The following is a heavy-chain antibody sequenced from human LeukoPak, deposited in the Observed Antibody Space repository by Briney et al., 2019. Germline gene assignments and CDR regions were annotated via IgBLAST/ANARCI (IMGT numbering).Heavy chain of an antibody. J-gene: IGHJ3*02. CDR3: AREHYDILTGYLNDAFDI. D-gene: IGHD3-9*01. CDR2: IIPIFGTA. V-gene: IGHV1-69*06. CDR1: GYIFTSYA. Sequence: ASVKVSCKASGYIFTSYAISWVRQAPGQGLEWMGGIIPIFGTANYAQKFQGRVTITADKSTSTAYMELSSLRSEDTAVYYCAREHYDILTGYLNDAFDIWGQGTMVTVSS.